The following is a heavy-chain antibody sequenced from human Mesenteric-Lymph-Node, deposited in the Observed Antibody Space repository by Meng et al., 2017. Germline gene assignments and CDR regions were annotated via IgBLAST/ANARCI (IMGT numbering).Heavy chain of an antibody. V-gene: IGHV3-30*04. CDR1: GFTFSNYV. CDR2: ISYDGSNK. Sequence: GESLKISCAASGFTFSNYVMHWVRQVPGKGLEWVAVISYDGSNKYYPDSVKGRFTISRDNSQNTLYLQMNSLRAEDTAVYYCIRAAAPRYYYFDYWGQGTLVTVSS. J-gene: IGHJ4*02. CDR3: IRAAAPRYYYFDY. D-gene: IGHD2-2*01.